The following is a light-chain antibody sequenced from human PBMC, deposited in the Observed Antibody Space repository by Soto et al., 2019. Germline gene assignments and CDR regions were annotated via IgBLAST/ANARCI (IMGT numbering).Light chain of an antibody. Sequence: EIVMTQSPATLSLSPGERAIVSCRASQSIDTYLAWYQQKPGQSPRLLMYDASTRATGIPARFSATGSGTEFTLTISSLQSEDFAVYYCQEYIQWPPGMFGPGTKVDIK. V-gene: IGKV3-15*01. J-gene: IGKJ1*01. CDR2: DAS. CDR1: QSIDTY. CDR3: QEYIQWPPGM.